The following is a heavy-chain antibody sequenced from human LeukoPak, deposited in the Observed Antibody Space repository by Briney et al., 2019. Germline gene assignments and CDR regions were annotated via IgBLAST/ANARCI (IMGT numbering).Heavy chain of an antibody. CDR2: IIPILGMA. Sequence: ASVKVSCKASGGTFSSYAISWVRQAPGQGLEWMGRIIPILGMANYAQKFQGRVTITADKSTSTAYMELSSLRSEDTAVYYCARGPSDGSGSYYYYYYYYMDVWGKGTTVTVSS. CDR3: ARGPSDGSGSYYYYYYYYMDV. CDR1: GGTFSSYA. D-gene: IGHD3-10*01. J-gene: IGHJ6*03. V-gene: IGHV1-69*04.